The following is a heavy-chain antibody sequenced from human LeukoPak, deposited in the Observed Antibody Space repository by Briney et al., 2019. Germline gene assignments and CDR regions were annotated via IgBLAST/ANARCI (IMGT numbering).Heavy chain of an antibody. J-gene: IGHJ4*02. V-gene: IGHV3-23*01. Sequence: GGSLRLSCAASGFTFSSYAMSWVRQAPGKGLEWGSAISGSGGSTYYADSAKGRFTISRDNSKNTLYLQMNSLRAEDTAVDYCAKEGAARSSVDYWGQGTLVTVSS. CDR1: GFTFSSYA. CDR2: ISGSGGST. D-gene: IGHD6-6*01. CDR3: AKEGAARSSVDY.